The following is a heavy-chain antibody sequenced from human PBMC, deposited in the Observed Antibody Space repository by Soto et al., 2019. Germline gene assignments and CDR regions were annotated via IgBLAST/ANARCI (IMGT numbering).Heavy chain of an antibody. V-gene: IGHV4-59*01. CDR3: ARADVAMVRGVIMWWFDP. CDR1: GGSISSYY. CDR2: IYYSGST. Sequence: SETLSLTCTVSGGSISSYYWSWIRQPPGEGLEWIGYIYYSGSTNYNPSLKSRVTISVDTSKNQFSLKLSSVTAADTAVYYCARADVAMVRGVIMWWFDPWGQGTLVTVSS. J-gene: IGHJ5*02. D-gene: IGHD3-10*01.